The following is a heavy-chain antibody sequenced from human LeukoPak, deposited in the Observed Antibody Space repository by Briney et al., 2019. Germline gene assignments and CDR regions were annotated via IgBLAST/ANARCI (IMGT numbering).Heavy chain of an antibody. CDR2: IYYTGSN. CDR3: ARGAEPLSTTVTTGVNWFDP. J-gene: IGHJ5*02. Sequence: PSETLSLTCTVSGGSISSTSYYWGWIRQPPGKGLEWIGSIYYTGSNYYNPSLKSRVTISVDTSKNQFSLKLSSVTAADTAVYYCARGAEPLSTTVTTGVNWFDPWGQGTLVTVSS. V-gene: IGHV4-39*07. CDR1: GGSISSTSYY. D-gene: IGHD4-11*01.